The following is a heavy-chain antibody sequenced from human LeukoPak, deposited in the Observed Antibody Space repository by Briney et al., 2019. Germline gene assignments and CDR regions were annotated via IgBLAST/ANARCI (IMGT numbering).Heavy chain of an antibody. CDR3: ASPGGFTDY. J-gene: IGHJ4*02. CDR1: GGTFSSYA. Sequence: GSSVEVSCKASGGTFSSYAISWVRQAPGQGLEWMGRIIPILGIANYAQKFQGRVTITADKSTSTAYMELSSLRSEDTAVYYCASPGGFTDYWGQGTLVTVSS. CDR2: IIPILGIA. V-gene: IGHV1-69*04. D-gene: IGHD3-10*01.